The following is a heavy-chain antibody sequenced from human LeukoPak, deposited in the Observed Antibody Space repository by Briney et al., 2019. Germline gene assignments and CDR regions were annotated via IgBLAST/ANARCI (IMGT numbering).Heavy chain of an antibody. V-gene: IGHV4-39*07. Sequence: SGPTLVNPTQTLTLTCTFSGFSLSTSGMCVSWIRQPPGKGLEWIGEINHSGSTNYNPSLKSRVTISVDTSKNQFSLKLSSVTAADTAVYYCARGRRPYVWGSYRYTGSPYYFDYWGQGTLVTVSS. J-gene: IGHJ4*02. D-gene: IGHD3-16*02. CDR2: INHSGST. CDR1: GFSLSTSGM. CDR3: ARGRRPYVWGSYRYTGSPYYFDY.